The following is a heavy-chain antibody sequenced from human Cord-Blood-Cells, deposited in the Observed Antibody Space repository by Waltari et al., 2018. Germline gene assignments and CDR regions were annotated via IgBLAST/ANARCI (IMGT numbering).Heavy chain of an antibody. CDR1: GFTFSSYW. Sequence: EVQLVESGGGLVQPGGSLRLSCAASGFTFSSYWMSWVRQAPGKGLEWVANKKQDGSEKYYVDSVKGRFTISRDNAKNSLYLQMNSLRAEDTAVYYCARDRSSPYFDYWGQGTLVTVSS. CDR3: ARDRSSPYFDY. V-gene: IGHV3-7*01. J-gene: IGHJ4*02. D-gene: IGHD6-13*01. CDR2: KKQDGSEK.